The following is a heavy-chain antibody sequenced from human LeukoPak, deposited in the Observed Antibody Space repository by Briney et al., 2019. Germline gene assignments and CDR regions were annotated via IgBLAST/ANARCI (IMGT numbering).Heavy chain of an antibody. Sequence: GGSLRLSCVASGFTFSTYSMHWVRQAPGKGLEWVSAISGSGGSTYYADSVKGRFTISRDNSKNTLYLQMNSLRAEDTAVYYCAKGDYDILTGYPDYWGQGTLVTVSS. V-gene: IGHV3-23*01. CDR1: GFTFSTYS. D-gene: IGHD3-9*01. CDR2: ISGSGGST. CDR3: AKGDYDILTGYPDY. J-gene: IGHJ4*02.